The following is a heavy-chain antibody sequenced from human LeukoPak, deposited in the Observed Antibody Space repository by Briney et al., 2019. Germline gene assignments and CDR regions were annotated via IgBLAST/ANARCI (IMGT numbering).Heavy chain of an antibody. J-gene: IGHJ4*02. CDR1: GGSISSGSYY. D-gene: IGHD3-10*01. CDR3: ARGALLWFGAKMEYYFDY. CDR2: IYTSGST. Sequence: SETLSLTCTVSGGSISSGSYYWSWIRQPAGKGLEWIGRIYTSGSTNYNPSLKSRVTMSVDTSKNQFSLKLTSMTAADTAVYYCARGALLWFGAKMEYYFDYWGQGTLLSVSS. V-gene: IGHV4-61*02.